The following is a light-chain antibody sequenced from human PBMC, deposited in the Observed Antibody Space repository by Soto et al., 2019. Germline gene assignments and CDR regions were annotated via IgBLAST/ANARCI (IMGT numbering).Light chain of an antibody. CDR2: GNS. J-gene: IGLJ3*02. Sequence: QSVLTQPPSVSGVPGQRVTISCTGSSSNIGATYDVPWYQQLPGTAPKLHIYGNSNRPSGVPDRFSGSKSGTSASMAITGLQAEDEGDYYCQSYDSSLSGWVFGGGTKLAVL. CDR3: QSYDSSLSGWV. V-gene: IGLV1-40*01. CDR1: SSNIGATYD.